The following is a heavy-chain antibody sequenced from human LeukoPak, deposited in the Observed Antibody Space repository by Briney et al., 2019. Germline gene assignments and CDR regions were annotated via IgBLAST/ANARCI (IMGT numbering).Heavy chain of an antibody. D-gene: IGHD3-10*01. Sequence: PGGSLRLSCAASGFTFSSFAVHWVRQAPGKGLEWVALISYDGNNNYYADSVRGRFTISRDNSKNTVNLQVNSLRPEDTAVYYCAREQLYPGYYGLDVWGQGTMVTVSS. V-gene: IGHV3-30-3*01. CDR1: GFTFSSFA. J-gene: IGHJ6*02. CDR2: ISYDGNNN. CDR3: AREQLYPGYYGLDV.